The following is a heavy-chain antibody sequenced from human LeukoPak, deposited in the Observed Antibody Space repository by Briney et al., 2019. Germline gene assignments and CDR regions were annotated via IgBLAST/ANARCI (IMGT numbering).Heavy chain of an antibody. CDR1: GNSFGDYY. V-gene: IGHV4-4*07. CDR2: IYTSGST. D-gene: IGHD4-17*01. Sequence: PSQTLSLTCTVSGNSFGDYYWSWIRQPAGKGLEWIGRIYTSGSTTYNPSLKSRVTMSVDTSKSQFSLNLMSVTAADTAVYYCTRDTGTTGEVKFDPWGQGTLVTVSS. CDR3: TRDTGTTGEVKFDP. J-gene: IGHJ5*02.